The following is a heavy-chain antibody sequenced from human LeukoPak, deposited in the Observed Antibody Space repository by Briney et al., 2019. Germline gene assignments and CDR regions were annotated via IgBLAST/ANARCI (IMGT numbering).Heavy chain of an antibody. V-gene: IGHV1-18*01. CDR1: GYTFTSYA. D-gene: IGHD6-13*01. J-gene: IGHJ3*02. Sequence: ASVKVSCKASGYTFTSYAMHWVRQAPGQRLEWMGWISAYNGNTNYAQKLQGRVTMTTDTSTSTAYMELRSLRSDDTAVYYCARARYSSWRTGAFDIWGQGTMVTVSS. CDR2: ISAYNGNT. CDR3: ARARYSSWRTGAFDI.